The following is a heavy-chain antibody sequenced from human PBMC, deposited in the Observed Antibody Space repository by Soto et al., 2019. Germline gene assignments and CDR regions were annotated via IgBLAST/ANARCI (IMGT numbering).Heavy chain of an antibody. CDR3: AKDRPVLLWFGESIYYYGMDV. V-gene: IGHV3-23*01. CDR1: GFTFSSYA. D-gene: IGHD3-10*01. J-gene: IGHJ6*02. CDR2: ISGSGGST. Sequence: TGGSLRLSCAASGFTFSSYAMSWVRQAPGKGLEWVSAISGSGGSTYYADSVEGRFTISRDNSKNTPYLQMNSLRAEDTAVYYCAKDRPVLLWFGESIYYYGMDVWGQGTTVTVSS.